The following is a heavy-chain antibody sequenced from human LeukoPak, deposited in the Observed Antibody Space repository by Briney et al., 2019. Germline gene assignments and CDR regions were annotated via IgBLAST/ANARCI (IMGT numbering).Heavy chain of an antibody. D-gene: IGHD2-2*02. Sequence: PSETLSLTCTVSGYSISSGYYWGWIRQPPGKGLEWIGSIYHSGSTYYNPSLKSRVTISVDTSKNQFSLKLSSVTAADTAVYYCARDYQLVYFDYWGQGTLVTVSS. CDR3: ARDYQLVYFDY. CDR2: IYHSGST. CDR1: GYSISSGYY. J-gene: IGHJ4*02. V-gene: IGHV4-38-2*02.